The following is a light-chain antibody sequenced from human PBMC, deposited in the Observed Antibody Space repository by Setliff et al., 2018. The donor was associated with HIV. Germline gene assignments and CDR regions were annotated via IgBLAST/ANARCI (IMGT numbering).Light chain of an antibody. CDR1: SSDVGDYNY. Sequence: QSVLTQPRSVSGSPGQSVTISCTGTSSDVGDYNYVSWYQHHPGKAPKLRIYDVSKRPSGVPDRFSGSKSGNTASLTISGLQAEDEADYYCCSHAGSYTYVFGTGTKVTV. J-gene: IGLJ1*01. CDR2: DVS. CDR3: CSHAGSYTYV. V-gene: IGLV2-11*01.